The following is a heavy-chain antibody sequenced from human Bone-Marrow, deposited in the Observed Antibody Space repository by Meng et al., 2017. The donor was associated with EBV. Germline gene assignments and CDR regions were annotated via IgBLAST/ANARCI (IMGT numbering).Heavy chain of an antibody. CDR1: GLPFSRLW. CDR3: SRDLAGPYDD. CDR2: INENGGIK. Sequence: VRLAELGGALVPPGGSLRLSCGVSGLPFSRLWLHWVRQAQGKGLVWISRINENGGIKTYADSVRGRFTISRDHTKNTLYLQINNVRVEDTAVYFCSRDLAGPYDDWGQGTLVTVSS. V-gene: IGHV3-74*01. J-gene: IGHJ4*02.